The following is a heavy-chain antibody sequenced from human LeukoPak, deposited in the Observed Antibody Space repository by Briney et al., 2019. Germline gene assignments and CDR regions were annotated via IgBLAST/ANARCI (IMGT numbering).Heavy chain of an antibody. D-gene: IGHD6-19*01. J-gene: IGHJ4*02. CDR1: GGTFISYA. Sequence: SVKVSCKASGGTFISYAISWVRQAPGQGLEWMGGIIPIFGTANYAQKFQGRVTITADKSTSTAYMELSSLRSEDTAVYYCARLSIAVAGTEDYWGQGTLVTVSS. CDR3: ARLSIAVAGTEDY. CDR2: IIPIFGTA. V-gene: IGHV1-69*06.